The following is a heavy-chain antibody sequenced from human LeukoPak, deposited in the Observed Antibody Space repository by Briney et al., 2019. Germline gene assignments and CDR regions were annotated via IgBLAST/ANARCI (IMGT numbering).Heavy chain of an antibody. V-gene: IGHV4-39*01. J-gene: IGHJ3*02. CDR2: IYYSGST. CDR1: GGSISSSSYY. CDR3: ASHYYDSSGYFGAFDI. Sequence: PSETLSLTCTVSGGSISSSSYYWGLIRQPPGKGLEWIGSIYYSGSTYYNPSLKSRVTISVDTSKNQFSLKLSSVTAADTAVYYCASHYYDSSGYFGAFDIWGQGTMVTVSS. D-gene: IGHD3-22*01.